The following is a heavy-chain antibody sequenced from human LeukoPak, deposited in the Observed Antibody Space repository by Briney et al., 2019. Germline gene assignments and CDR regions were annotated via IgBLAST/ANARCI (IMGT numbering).Heavy chain of an antibody. Sequence: SSEILSLTCAVYGGSFSDYYWSWIRQPPGKGLEWIGEINHSGRTNHNPSLMSRLTISFDTSKNQFSLRLSSVTAADTALYYCARVSRGSVSYFDYWGQGTLVTVSS. D-gene: IGHD1-26*01. CDR1: GGSFSDYY. V-gene: IGHV4-34*01. CDR2: INHSGRT. CDR3: ARVSRGSVSYFDY. J-gene: IGHJ4*02.